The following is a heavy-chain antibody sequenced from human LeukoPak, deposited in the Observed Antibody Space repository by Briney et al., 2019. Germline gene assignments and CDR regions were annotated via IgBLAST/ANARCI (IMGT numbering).Heavy chain of an antibody. CDR3: ARRKWFAEGEDY. J-gene: IGHJ4*02. Sequence: KSSETLSLTCTVSGGSISSGSYYWGWIRQPPGKGLEWIGSIYYSGSTYYNPSLKSRVTISVDTSKNQFSLKVSSVTAADTAVYYCARRKWFAEGEDYWGRGTLVTVSS. D-gene: IGHD3-10*01. V-gene: IGHV4-39*07. CDR2: IYYSGST. CDR1: GGSISSGSYY.